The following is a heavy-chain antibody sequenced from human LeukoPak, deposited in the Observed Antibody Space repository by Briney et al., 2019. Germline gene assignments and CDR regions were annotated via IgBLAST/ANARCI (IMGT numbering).Heavy chain of an antibody. CDR2: IWYDGSNK. Sequence: GSLRLSCAASGFTFSSYGMHWVRQAPGKELEWVAVIWYDGSNKYYADSVKGRFTISRDNSKNTLYLQMNSLRAEDTAVYYCAKDSYDFWSGYTYFDYWGQGTLVTVSS. D-gene: IGHD3-3*01. CDR1: GFTFSSYG. V-gene: IGHV3-33*06. J-gene: IGHJ4*02. CDR3: AKDSYDFWSGYTYFDY.